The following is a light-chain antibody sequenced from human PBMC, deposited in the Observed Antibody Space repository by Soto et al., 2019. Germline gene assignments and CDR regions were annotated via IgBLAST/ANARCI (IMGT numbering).Light chain of an antibody. CDR2: DIF. CDR3: QQYNSWPIT. V-gene: IGKV3-15*01. J-gene: IGKJ4*01. Sequence: EIVMTQSPATLSVSPGERATRSCRASQSVGSDLAWYQQKPGQAPRLLIYDIFTRDTGVRTRISGSGSGTEFTLTISSLQSEDFAVYYCQQYNSWPITFGGGTKVDIK. CDR1: QSVGSD.